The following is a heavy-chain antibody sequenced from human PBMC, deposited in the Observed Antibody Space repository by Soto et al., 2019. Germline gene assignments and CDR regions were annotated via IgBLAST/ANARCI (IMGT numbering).Heavy chain of an antibody. CDR2: ISYDGSNK. V-gene: IGHV3-30*18. D-gene: IGHD3-10*01. J-gene: IGHJ4*02. CDR3: AKDYQTYYYGSGSYPYYFDY. Sequence: QVQLVESGGGVVQPGRSLRLSCASSGFTFSSYGMHWVRQDPGKGLEWVAVISYDGSNKYYADSVKGRFTISRDNSKNTLYLQMNRLRAEDTAVYYCAKDYQTYYYGSGSYPYYFDYWGQGTLVTVSS. CDR1: GFTFSSYG.